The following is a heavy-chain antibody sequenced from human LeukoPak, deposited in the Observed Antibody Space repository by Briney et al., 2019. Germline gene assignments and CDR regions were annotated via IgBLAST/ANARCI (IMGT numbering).Heavy chain of an antibody. V-gene: IGHV1-2*02. CDR1: GYTFTGYY. CDR2: INPNSGDT. D-gene: IGHD3-3*01. J-gene: IGHJ2*01. Sequence: WASVKVSCKASGYTFTGYYMHWVRQAPGQGLEWMGWINPNSGDTNYAQKFQGRVTMTRDTSISTAYMELSRLRSEDTAVYYCARVTKYYDFWSGYSTDWYFDLWGRGTLVTVSS. CDR3: ARVTKYYDFWSGYSTDWYFDL.